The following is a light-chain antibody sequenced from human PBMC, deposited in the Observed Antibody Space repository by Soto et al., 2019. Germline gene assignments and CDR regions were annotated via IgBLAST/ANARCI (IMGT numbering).Light chain of an antibody. J-gene: IGKJ4*01. V-gene: IGKV3-20*01. CDR2: GAS. CDR1: RSVSSDY. Sequence: EIGLTQSPGTLSLSPGETATLSCRASRSVSSDYLAWYQQKAGQVPRLLIYGASSRATGIPDRFSGGGSGTDFTLTISGLEPEDFAVYYCQQYVSSPLTFGGGTKV. CDR3: QQYVSSPLT.